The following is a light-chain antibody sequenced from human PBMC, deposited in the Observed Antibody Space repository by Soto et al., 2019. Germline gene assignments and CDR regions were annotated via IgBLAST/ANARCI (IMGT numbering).Light chain of an antibody. J-gene: IGKJ4*01. Sequence: DIQMTQSPSTLSASVGDRVTISCRASQIISSYLNWYQQKPGKAPKLLIFLASSLESGVPSRFSGSGSGTEFTLTISSLQPDDFAKYYCQQYNSYPLTFGGGTKVEIK. CDR1: QIISSY. V-gene: IGKV1-5*01. CDR2: LAS. CDR3: QQYNSYPLT.